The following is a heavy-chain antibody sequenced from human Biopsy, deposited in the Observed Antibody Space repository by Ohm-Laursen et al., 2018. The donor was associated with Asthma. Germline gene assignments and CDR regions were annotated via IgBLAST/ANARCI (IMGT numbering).Heavy chain of an antibody. CDR2: IYYSGRT. J-gene: IGHJ6*02. V-gene: IGHV4-39*01. CDR3: ARSAKTIFGVVMGSYYYGMDV. Sequence: SDTLSLTWTVSGGSISSSSYYWGWIRQPPGKGLEWIGSIYYSGRTYYNPSLKSRVTISVDTSKKQLSLQLSSVTAADTAVYYCARSAKTIFGVVMGSYYYGMDVWGQGTTVTVSS. CDR1: GGSISSSSYY. D-gene: IGHD3-3*01.